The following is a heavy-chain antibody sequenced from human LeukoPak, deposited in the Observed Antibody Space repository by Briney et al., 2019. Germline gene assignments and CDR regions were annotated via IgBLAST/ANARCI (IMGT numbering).Heavy chain of an antibody. J-gene: IGHJ4*02. Sequence: SETLSLTCTVSGGSMSSHYWGWIRQPPGKGLEWIGYIHYSGSTNYNPSLKSRVTISVDTSKNQYSLKMNYVTAADTAVYYCAGNTYGYRYYFDYWGQGSLVAVSS. D-gene: IGHD5-18*01. V-gene: IGHV4-59*11. CDR1: GGSMSSHY. CDR2: IHYSGST. CDR3: AGNTYGYRYYFDY.